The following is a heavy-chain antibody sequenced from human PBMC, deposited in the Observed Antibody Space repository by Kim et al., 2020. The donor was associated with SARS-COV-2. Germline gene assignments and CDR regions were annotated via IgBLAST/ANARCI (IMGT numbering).Heavy chain of an antibody. CDR1: GGSISSGDYY. CDR3: ARSGIAAPHLFDY. Sequence: SETLSLTCTVSGGSISSGDYYWSWIRQPPGKGLEWIGYIYYSGSTYYNPSLKSRVTISVDTSKNQFSLKLSSVTAADTAVYYCARSGIAAPHLFDYWGQGTLVTVSS. J-gene: IGHJ4*02. CDR2: IYYSGST. D-gene: IGHD6-6*01. V-gene: IGHV4-30-4*01.